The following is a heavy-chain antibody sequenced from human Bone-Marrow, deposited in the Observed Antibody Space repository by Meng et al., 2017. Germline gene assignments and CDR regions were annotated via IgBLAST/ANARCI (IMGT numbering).Heavy chain of an antibody. CDR2: INPSGGST. Sequence: ASVKVSCKASGYTFTSYYMHWVRQAPGQGLEWMGIINPSGGSTSYAQKFQGRVTMTRDTSISTAYMELSRLRSDDTAVYYCAREWVGAAAGRGGFDYWGQGTLVTVSS. J-gene: IGHJ4*02. CDR3: AREWVGAAAGRGGFDY. CDR1: GYTFTSYY. D-gene: IGHD6-13*01. V-gene: IGHV1-46*01.